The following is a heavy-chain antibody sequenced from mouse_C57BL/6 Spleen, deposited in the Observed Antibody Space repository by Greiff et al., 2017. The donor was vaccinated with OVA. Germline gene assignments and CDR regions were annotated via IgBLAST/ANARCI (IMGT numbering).Heavy chain of an antibody. CDR3: ARAPHYYGSSYYAMDS. Sequence: QVQLQQPGTELVKPGASVKLSCKASGYTFTSYWMHWVKQRPGQGLEWIGNINPSNGGTNYNEKFKSKATLTVDKSSSTAYMQLSSLTSEDSAVYYCARAPHYYGSSYYAMDSWGQGPSVPFSS. CDR1: GYTFTSYW. J-gene: IGHJ4*01. V-gene: IGHV1-53*01. D-gene: IGHD1-1*01. CDR2: INPSNGGT.